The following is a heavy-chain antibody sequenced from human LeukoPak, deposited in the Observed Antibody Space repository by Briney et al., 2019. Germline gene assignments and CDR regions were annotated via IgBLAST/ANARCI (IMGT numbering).Heavy chain of an antibody. D-gene: IGHD1-7*01. CDR1: GFTFSGYA. V-gene: IGHV3-23*01. CDR2: ITGSGDSTSHT. J-gene: IGHJ4*02. Sequence: GGSLRLSCAASGFTFSGYAMSWVRQAPGEGLEWVSGITGSGDSTSHTYYADSVKGRFTISRDNSKSTLYLQMNTLRAEDTAVYYCAKGGRENWNYIYSDYWGQGTLVTVSS. CDR3: AKGGRENWNYIYSDY.